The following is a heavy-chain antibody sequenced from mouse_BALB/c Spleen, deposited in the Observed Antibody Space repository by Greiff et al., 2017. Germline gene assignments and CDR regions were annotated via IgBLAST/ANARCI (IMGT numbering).Heavy chain of an antibody. CDR2: IWAGGST. D-gene: IGHD2-1*01. J-gene: IGHJ3*01. V-gene: IGHV2-9*02. CDR3: ASYGNYAWFAY. CDR1: GFSLTSYG. Sequence: VQVVESGPGLVAPSQSLSITCTVSGFSLTSYGVHWVRQPPGKGLEWPGVIWAGGSTNYNSALMSRLSISKDNSKSQVFLKMNSLQTDDTAMYYCASYGNYAWFAYWGQGTLVTVSA.